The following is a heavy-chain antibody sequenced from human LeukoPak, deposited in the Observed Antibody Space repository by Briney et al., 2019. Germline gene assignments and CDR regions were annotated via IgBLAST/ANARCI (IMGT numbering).Heavy chain of an antibody. CDR3: AKVLIAAAGTYFDY. Sequence: GSLRLSCAASGFTFSSYSMNWVRQAPGKGLEWVSSISSSSSYIYYADSVKGRFTISRDNSKNTLYLQMNSLRAEDTAVYYCAKVLIAAAGTYFDYWGQGTLVTVSS. CDR1: GFTFSSYS. V-gene: IGHV3-21*01. D-gene: IGHD6-13*01. J-gene: IGHJ4*02. CDR2: ISSSSSYI.